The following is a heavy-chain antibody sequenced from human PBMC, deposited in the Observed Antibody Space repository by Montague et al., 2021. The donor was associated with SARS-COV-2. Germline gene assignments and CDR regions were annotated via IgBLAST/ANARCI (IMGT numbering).Heavy chain of an antibody. D-gene: IGHD3-16*01. Sequence: SETLSLTCTVSGGSISSSSYYWGWIRQPPGKGLEWIGSFYSSGSTYYNPSLKRLVIILVDTSKNQFSLKLSAVTAADTAGYYCARAPFMITFGGVITRLRGYYFDYWGQGTLVTVSS. CDR2: FYSSGST. CDR3: ARAPFMITFGGVITRLRGYYFDY. J-gene: IGHJ4*02. CDR1: GGSISSSSYY. V-gene: IGHV4-39*07.